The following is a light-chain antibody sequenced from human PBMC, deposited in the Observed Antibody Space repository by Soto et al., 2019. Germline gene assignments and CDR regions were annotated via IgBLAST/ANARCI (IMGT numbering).Light chain of an antibody. CDR2: GAS. CDR3: QQYNNWPRT. V-gene: IGKV3-15*01. CDR1: QSVSSN. J-gene: IGKJ1*01. Sequence: EIVMTQSPATLSVSPGERATLSCRVSQSVSSNLAWYQQKPGQAPRLLLYGASTRATGIPARFSGSGSATEFTLTISSLQSEDFAVYYCQQYNNWPRTFGQGTKVEIK.